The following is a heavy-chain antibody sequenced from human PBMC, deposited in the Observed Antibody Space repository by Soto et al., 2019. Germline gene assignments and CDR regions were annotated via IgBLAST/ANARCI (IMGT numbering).Heavy chain of an antibody. CDR3: ARGLEYSGYDWEL. D-gene: IGHD5-12*01. J-gene: IGHJ4*02. CDR2: IYYSGST. CDR1: VGSISSYY. Sequence: PSETLSLTCTVSVGSISSYYWSWIRQPPGKGLEWIGYIYYSGSTNYNPSLKSRVTISVDTSKNQFSLKLSSVTAADTAVYYCARGLEYSGYDWELWGQGTLVTVSS. V-gene: IGHV4-59*01.